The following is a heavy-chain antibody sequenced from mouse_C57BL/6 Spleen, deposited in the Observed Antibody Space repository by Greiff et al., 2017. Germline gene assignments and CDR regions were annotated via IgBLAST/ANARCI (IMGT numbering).Heavy chain of an antibody. CDR2: ISSGSSTI. CDR3: ARDYSNHYYAMDY. CDR1: GFTFSDYG. Sequence: EVKVVESGGGLVKPGGSLKLSCAASGFTFSDYGMHWVRQAPEKGLEWVAYISSGSSTIYYADTVKGRFTISRDNAKNTLFLQMTSLRSEDTAMYYCARDYSNHYYAMDYWGQGTSVTVSS. V-gene: IGHV5-17*01. D-gene: IGHD2-5*01. J-gene: IGHJ4*01.